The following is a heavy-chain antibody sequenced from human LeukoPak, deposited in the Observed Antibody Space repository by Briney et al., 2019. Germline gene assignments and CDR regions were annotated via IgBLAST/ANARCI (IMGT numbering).Heavy chain of an antibody. CDR3: ARLYGSGSSLYFDY. J-gene: IGHJ4*02. Sequence: PSETLSLTCTVSGGSISGYYWSWIRQPAGKGLEWIGRIYTSGSTNYNPSLKSRVTISVDTSKNQFSLKLSSVTAADTAVYYCARLYGSGSSLYFDYWGQGTLVTVSS. V-gene: IGHV4-4*07. D-gene: IGHD3-10*01. CDR2: IYTSGST. CDR1: GGSISGYY.